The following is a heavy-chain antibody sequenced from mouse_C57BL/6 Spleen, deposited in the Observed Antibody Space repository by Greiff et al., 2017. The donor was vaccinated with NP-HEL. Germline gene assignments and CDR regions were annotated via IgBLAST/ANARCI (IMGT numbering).Heavy chain of an antibody. CDR3: ARRGTAQATYAMDY. CDR1: GYTFTSYW. Sequence: VQLQQPGAELVRPGTSVKLSCKASGYTFTSYWMHWVKQRPGQGLEWIGVIDPSDSYTNYNQKFKGKATLTVDTSSSTAYMQLSSLTSEDSAVYYCARRGTAQATYAMDYWGQGTSVTVSS. CDR2: IDPSDSYT. V-gene: IGHV1-59*01. D-gene: IGHD3-2*02. J-gene: IGHJ4*01.